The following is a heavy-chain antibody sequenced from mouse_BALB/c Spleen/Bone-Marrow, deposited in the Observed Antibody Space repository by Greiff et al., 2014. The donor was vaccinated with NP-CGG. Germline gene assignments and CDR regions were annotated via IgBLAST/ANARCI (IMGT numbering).Heavy chain of an antibody. CDR2: IDPANGNT. CDR1: GFNIKDTY. J-gene: IGHJ4*01. V-gene: IGHV14-3*02. Sequence: VQLKESGAELVKPGASVKLSCTASGFNIKDTYMHWGKQRSEQGLEWIGRIDPANGNTKYDPKFQGKATITADTSSNTAYLQLSSLTSEDTAVYYCAIYYGNYYAMDYWGQGTSVTVSP. CDR3: AIYYGNYYAMDY. D-gene: IGHD2-1*01.